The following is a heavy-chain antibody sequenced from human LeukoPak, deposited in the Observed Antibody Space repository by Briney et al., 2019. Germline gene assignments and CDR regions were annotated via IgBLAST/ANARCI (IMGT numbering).Heavy chain of an antibody. V-gene: IGHV1-2*06. D-gene: IGHD3-9*01. CDR3: ARGKMTGYINWFDP. J-gene: IGHJ5*02. CDR1: GYTFTGYY. CDR2: INPNSGGT. Sequence: ASVKVSCKASGYTFTGYYMHWVRQAPGQGLEWMGRINPNSGGTNYAQKFQGRVTMTRDTSISTAYMELSRLRSDDTAVYYCARGKMTGYINWFDPWGQGTLVTVSS.